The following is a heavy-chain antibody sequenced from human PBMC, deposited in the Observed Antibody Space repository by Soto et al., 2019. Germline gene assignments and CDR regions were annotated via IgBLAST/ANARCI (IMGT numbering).Heavy chain of an antibody. CDR2: ISGSGTTI. D-gene: IGHD3-22*01. V-gene: IGHV3-48*03. Sequence: GGSMRLSCAACGVSVYGYEMNWVRQAPGKGLEWVSYISGSGTTIYYADSVKGRFTISRDNAKDSLYLQMNSLRAEDTAVYYCAREVVVFGVIIPTPMDVWGQGTTVTVSS. J-gene: IGHJ6*02. CDR3: AREVVVFGVIIPTPMDV. CDR1: GVSVYGYE.